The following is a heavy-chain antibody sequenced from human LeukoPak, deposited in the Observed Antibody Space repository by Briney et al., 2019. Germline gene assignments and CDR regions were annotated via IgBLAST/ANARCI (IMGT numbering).Heavy chain of an antibody. J-gene: IGHJ4*02. CDR1: GGSISSYY. V-gene: IGHV4-59*12. CDR2: IYYSGST. Sequence: SETLSLTCTVSGGSISSYYWSWIRQPPGKGLEWIGYIYYSGSTNYNPSLKSRVTISVDTSKNQFSLKLSSVTAADTAVYYCAGEYCSGGSCHFGYWGQGTLVTVSS. CDR3: AGEYCSGGSCHFGY. D-gene: IGHD2-15*01.